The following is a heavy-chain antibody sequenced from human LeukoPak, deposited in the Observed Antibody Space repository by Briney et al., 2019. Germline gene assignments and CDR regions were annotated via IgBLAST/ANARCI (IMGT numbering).Heavy chain of an antibody. Sequence: SGTLSLTCAVSGGSISSSNRWSWVRQPPGKGLEWIGEIYHSGSTNYNPSLKSRVTISVDKSKNQFSLKLSSVTAADTAVYYCARDMALVPTGADYFDYWGQGTLVTVSS. CDR3: ARDMALVPTGADYFDY. CDR1: GGSISSSNR. J-gene: IGHJ4*02. V-gene: IGHV4-4*02. CDR2: IYHSGST. D-gene: IGHD3-10*01.